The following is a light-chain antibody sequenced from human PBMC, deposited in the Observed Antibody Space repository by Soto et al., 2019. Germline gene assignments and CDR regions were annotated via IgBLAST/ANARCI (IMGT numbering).Light chain of an antibody. CDR1: SSNIGSNY. CDR3: AAWDDSLRGPV. Sequence: QSVLTQPTSAAGTPGQRVSISCSGSSSNIGSNYVYWYQQLPGTAPKLLIYRSNQRPSGVPDRFSGSESGTSASLAISGLRSEDEADYYCAAWDDSLRGPVFGGGTKVTVL. CDR2: RSN. V-gene: IGLV1-47*01. J-gene: IGLJ3*02.